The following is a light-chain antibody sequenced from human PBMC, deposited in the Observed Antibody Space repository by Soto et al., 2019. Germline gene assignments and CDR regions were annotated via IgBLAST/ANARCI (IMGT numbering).Light chain of an antibody. Sequence: EIVMTQSPATLSVSPGERATLSCRASQSVNTNLAWYQQKPGQAPRLLIYGASTRATGIPARFSGSGSGTEFTLTISSLQSEDFAVYYCQQNSNWPPITFGQGTRLEI. J-gene: IGKJ5*01. V-gene: IGKV3-15*01. CDR3: QQNSNWPPIT. CDR2: GAS. CDR1: QSVNTN.